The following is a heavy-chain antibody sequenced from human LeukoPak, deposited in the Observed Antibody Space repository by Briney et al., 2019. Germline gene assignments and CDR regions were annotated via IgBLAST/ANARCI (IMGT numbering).Heavy chain of an antibody. V-gene: IGHV3-74*01. CDR2: INSDGGST. D-gene: IGHD3-22*01. J-gene: IGHJ4*02. Sequence: GGSLRLSCAASGFTFSSYWMHWVRQAPGKGLVWVSRINSDGGSTSYADSVKGRFTISRDNAKNTLYLQMNSLRAEDTAVYYCARAPLTYYYDSSGSSFDYWGQGTLVTVSS. CDR3: ARAPLTYYYDSSGSSFDY. CDR1: GFTFSSYW.